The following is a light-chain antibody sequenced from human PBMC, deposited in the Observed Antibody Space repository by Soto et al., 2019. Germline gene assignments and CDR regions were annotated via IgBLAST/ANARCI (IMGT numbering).Light chain of an antibody. Sequence: QSALTQPASVSASPGQSIAISCTGTSSDISGYNYVSWYQQHPGKAPKLILYDVGTRPSGVSDRFSGSKPGNTASLTISGLQAEDEADYYCSSYTPGSTLFGTGTKVTVL. V-gene: IGLV2-14*01. CDR1: SSDISGYNY. J-gene: IGLJ1*01. CDR2: DVG. CDR3: SSYTPGSTL.